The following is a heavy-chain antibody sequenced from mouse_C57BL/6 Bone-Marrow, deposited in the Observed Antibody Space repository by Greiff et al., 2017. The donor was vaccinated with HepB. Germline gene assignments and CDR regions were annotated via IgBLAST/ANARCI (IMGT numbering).Heavy chain of an antibody. CDR3: ARDVPSTIVTSYYYAMDY. CDR2: SRNKANDYTT. CDR1: GFTFSDFY. J-gene: IGHJ4*01. V-gene: IGHV7-1*01. D-gene: IGHD2-5*01. Sequence: EVQLVESGGGLVQSGRSLRLSCATSGFTFSDFYMEWVRQAPGKGLEWIAASRNKANDYTTEYSASVKGRFIVSRDTSQSIIYLQMNALRAEDTAIYYCARDVPSTIVTSYYYAMDYWGQGTSVTVSS.